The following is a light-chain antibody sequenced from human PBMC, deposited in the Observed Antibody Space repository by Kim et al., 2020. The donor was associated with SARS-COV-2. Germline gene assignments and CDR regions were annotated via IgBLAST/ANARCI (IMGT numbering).Light chain of an antibody. V-gene: IGLV3-21*04. CDR2: YDS. J-gene: IGLJ3*02. CDR1: NIGGKS. CDR3: QVWDSSSDPLV. Sequence: SYELTQPPSVSVAPGKTARITCGGNNIGGKSVHWYQQKPGQAPVLVIYYDSDRPSGIPERFSGSNSGNTATLTISRVEAGDEADYYCQVWDSSSDPLVFGGGTQLTVL.